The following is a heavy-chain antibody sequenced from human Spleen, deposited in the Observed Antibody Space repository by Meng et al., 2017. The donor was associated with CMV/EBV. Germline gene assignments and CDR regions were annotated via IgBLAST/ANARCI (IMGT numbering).Heavy chain of an antibody. CDR2: INPKSGST. CDR1: GYTFTGYY. J-gene: IGHJ2*01. CDR3: ATGTIAAPPYWYFDL. V-gene: IGHV1-2*02. Sequence: ASVKVSCKASGYTFTGYYMHWVRQAPGQGLEWMGWINPKSGSTNCAQKFQGRVTMTRDTSSSTAHMELSNLRSGDTAVYYCATGTIAAPPYWYFDLWGRGTLVTVSS. D-gene: IGHD6-6*01.